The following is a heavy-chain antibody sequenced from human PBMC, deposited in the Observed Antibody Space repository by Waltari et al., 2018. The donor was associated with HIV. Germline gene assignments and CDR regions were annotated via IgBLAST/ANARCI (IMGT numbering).Heavy chain of an antibody. V-gene: IGHV3-7*01. CDR1: GFTFSSYW. J-gene: IGHJ5*02. CDR2: IKEDGSEK. Sequence: EVQLVESGGGLVQPGGSLRLSCAASGFTFSSYWMRWVRQAPGKGLEWVANIKEDGSEKYYVDSMKGRFTISRDNAKNSLYLQINSLRAEDTAVYYCAGRSPARRLNWFDPWGQGTLVIVSS. D-gene: IGHD2-8*01. CDR3: AGRSPARRLNWFDP.